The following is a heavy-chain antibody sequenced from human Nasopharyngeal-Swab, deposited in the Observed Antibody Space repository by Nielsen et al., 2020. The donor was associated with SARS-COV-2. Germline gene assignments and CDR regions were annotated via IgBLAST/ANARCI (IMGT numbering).Heavy chain of an antibody. D-gene: IGHD5-18*01. V-gene: IGHV3-73*01. CDR3: TRHPAPTAMVDSYWFDP. J-gene: IGHJ5*02. CDR2: IRSKANSYAT. Sequence: GESLKISCAASGFTFSGSAMHWVRQASGKGLEWVGRIRSKANSYATAYAASVKGRFTISRDDSKNTAYLQMNSLKTEDTAVYYCTRHPAPTAMVDSYWFDPGAREPWSPSPQ. CDR1: GFTFSGSA.